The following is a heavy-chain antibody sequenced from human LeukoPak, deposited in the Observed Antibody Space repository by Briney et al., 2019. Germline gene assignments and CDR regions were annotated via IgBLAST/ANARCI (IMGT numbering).Heavy chain of an antibody. J-gene: IGHJ5*02. CDR3: ARAEGFGELLGWFDP. CDR2: IYYSGSS. CDR1: GDSISSYY. Sequence: SETLSLTCTVSGDSISSYYWSWIRQPPGKGLEWIGHIYYSGSSNYNPSLKSRVTISVDTSKNQFSLKLSSVTAADTAVYYCARAEGFGELLGWFDPRGQGTLVSVSS. V-gene: IGHV4-59*08. D-gene: IGHD3-10*01.